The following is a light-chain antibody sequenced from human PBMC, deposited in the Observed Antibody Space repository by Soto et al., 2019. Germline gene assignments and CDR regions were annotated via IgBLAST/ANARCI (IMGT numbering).Light chain of an antibody. Sequence: QSVLTQPPSVSAAPGQKVTISCSGSSSNIGKNYVSWYQQLPGTAPKLLIYDNNHRPSRIPDRFSGSKSGTSATLGITGLQTGDEADYYCGTWDSSLSAVLFGGGTKLTVL. V-gene: IGLV1-51*01. CDR3: GTWDSSLSAVL. J-gene: IGLJ2*01. CDR2: DNN. CDR1: SSNIGKNY.